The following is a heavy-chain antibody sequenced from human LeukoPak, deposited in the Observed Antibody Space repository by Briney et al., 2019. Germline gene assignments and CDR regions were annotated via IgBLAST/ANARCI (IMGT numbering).Heavy chain of an antibody. CDR1: GFTFSSYA. V-gene: IGHV3-30*15. CDR3: ATDFDPAEAVGPFDP. CDR2: ISYDGSNK. J-gene: IGHJ5*02. D-gene: IGHD3-9*01. Sequence: PGRSLRLSCAASGFTFSSYAMHWVRQAPGKGLEWVAVISYDGSNKYYADSVKGRFTISRDNSKNTLYLQMSSLRAEDTAVYYCATDFDPAEAVGPFDPWGQGTLVTVSS.